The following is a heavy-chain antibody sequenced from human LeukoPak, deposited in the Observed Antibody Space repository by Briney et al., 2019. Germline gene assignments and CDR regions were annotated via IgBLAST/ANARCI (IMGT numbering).Heavy chain of an antibody. V-gene: IGHV1-2*02. CDR2: INPNSGST. D-gene: IGHD3-22*01. CDR1: GYTFTGYY. CDR3: ARNGWVNYSDSSGKFNWIDY. Sequence: ASVKVSCKASGYTFTGYYMHWVRQAPGQGLEWMGWINPNSGSTNYAQKFQGRVTMTRDTSISTAYMELSRLRSDDTAVYYCARNGWVNYSDSSGKFNWIDYWGQGTLVTVSS. J-gene: IGHJ4*02.